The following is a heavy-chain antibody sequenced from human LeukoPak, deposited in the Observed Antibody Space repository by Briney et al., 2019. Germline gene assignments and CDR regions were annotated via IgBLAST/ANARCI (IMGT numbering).Heavy chain of an antibody. CDR3: ARGPDIVVVVAALDY. D-gene: IGHD2-15*01. J-gene: IGHJ4*02. CDR1: GFTVSSNY. CDR2: IYSGGST. Sequence: GGSLRLSCAASGFTVSSNYMSWVRQAPGKGLEWVSVIYSGGSTYYADSVKGRFTISRDNSKNTLYLQMNSLRAEDTAVYYCARGPDIVVVVAALDYWGQGTLVTVSS. V-gene: IGHV3-53*05.